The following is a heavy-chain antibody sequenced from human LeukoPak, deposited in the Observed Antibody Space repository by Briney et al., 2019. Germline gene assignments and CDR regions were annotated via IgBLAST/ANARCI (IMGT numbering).Heavy chain of an antibody. CDR1: GFTFSSYN. V-gene: IGHV3-21*01. Sequence: GGSLRLSCAASGFTFSSYNMNWVRQAPGKALEWVSSISSRSTYIYHADSVKGRFTISRDNAKNSLFLQMNSLRAEDTAVYFCAKSTRAVMAMMDVWGKGTTVTVSS. J-gene: IGHJ6*04. CDR2: ISSRSTYI. CDR3: AKSTRAVMAMMDV. D-gene: IGHD3-16*01.